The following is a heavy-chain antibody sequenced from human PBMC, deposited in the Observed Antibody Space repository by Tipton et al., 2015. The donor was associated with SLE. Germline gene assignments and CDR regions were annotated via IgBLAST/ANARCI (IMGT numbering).Heavy chain of an antibody. J-gene: IGHJ6*02. Sequence: SLRLSCATSGFTLSAYGMHWVRQAPGKGLEWVSSISSSSSYIYYADSVKGRFTISRDNAKNSLYLQMNSLRAEDTAVYYCAVGYCSVWYDGMDVWGQGTTVTVSS. D-gene: IGHD6-19*01. CDR3: AVGYCSVWYDGMDV. CDR1: GFTLSAYG. CDR2: ISSSSSYI. V-gene: IGHV3-21*01.